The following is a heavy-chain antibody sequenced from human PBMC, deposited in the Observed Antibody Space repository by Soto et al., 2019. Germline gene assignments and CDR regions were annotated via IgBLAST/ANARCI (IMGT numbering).Heavy chain of an antibody. V-gene: IGHV3-30*03. J-gene: IGHJ4*02. CDR1: GFTFSSYG. CDR3: ARGPRSYFDY. CDR2: ISYDGSNK. Sequence: QVQLVESGGGVVQPGRSLRLSCAASGFTFSSYGMHWVRQAPGKGLEWVAVISYDGSNKYYADSVKGRFTISRDNSKNTLYLQMNSLRAEDTAVYYCARGPRSYFDYWGQGTLVTVSS. D-gene: IGHD2-15*01.